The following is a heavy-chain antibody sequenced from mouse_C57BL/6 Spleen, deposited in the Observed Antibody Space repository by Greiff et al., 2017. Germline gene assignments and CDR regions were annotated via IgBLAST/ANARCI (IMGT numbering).Heavy chain of an antibody. CDR2: ISDGGSYT. CDR3: ARDGSSGDYYAMDY. Sequence: EVQLVESGGGLVKPGGSLKLSCAASGFTFSSYAMSWVRQTPEKRLEWVATISDGGSYTYYPDNVKGRSTISRDNAKNNLYLQMSHLKSEDTAMYYCARDGSSGDYYAMDYWGQGTSVTVSS. V-gene: IGHV5-4*01. J-gene: IGHJ4*01. D-gene: IGHD1-1*01. CDR1: GFTFSSYA.